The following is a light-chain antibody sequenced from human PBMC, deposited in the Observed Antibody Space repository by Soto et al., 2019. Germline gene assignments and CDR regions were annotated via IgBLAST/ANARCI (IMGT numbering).Light chain of an antibody. J-gene: IGLJ3*02. V-gene: IGLV1-47*01. CDR1: TSNIGSNY. CDR2: RNN. CDR3: QVWDRSSRV. Sequence: QLVLTQPPSASGTPGQGVTISCSGSTSNIGSNYVYWYQQLPGTAPKLLIYRNNQRPSGVPDRFSGSNSGNTATLTISGTQAMDEADYYCQVWDRSSRVFGGGTKVTVL.